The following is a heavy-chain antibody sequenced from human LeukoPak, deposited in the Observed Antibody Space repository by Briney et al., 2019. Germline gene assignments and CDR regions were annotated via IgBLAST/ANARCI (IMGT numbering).Heavy chain of an antibody. Sequence: PSETLSLTCTVSGGSINSYWSWIRQPAGKGLEWIGRISGSGTITYNPALQSRLSISIDTSKNQFSLKLRSVIAADTAVYYCARVGWELLGPFDHWGQGTLVTVSS. V-gene: IGHV4-4*07. CDR1: GGSINSY. J-gene: IGHJ5*02. CDR2: ISGSGTI. CDR3: ARVGWELLGPFDH. D-gene: IGHD1-26*01.